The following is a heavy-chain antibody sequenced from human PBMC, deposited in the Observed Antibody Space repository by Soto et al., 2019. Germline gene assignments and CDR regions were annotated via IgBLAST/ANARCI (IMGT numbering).Heavy chain of an antibody. D-gene: IGHD3-22*01. V-gene: IGHV4-61*08. CDR2: IYTSGST. CDR1: GDSVSSGDYY. Sequence: SETLSLTCTVSGDSVSSGDYYWSWLRQPPGKGLEWIGYIYTSGSTNYNPSLKSRVTMSVDTSKNQFSLKLSSVTAADTAVYYCARAGQRYYYDSSGYPDLIFDYWGQGTLVTVSS. CDR3: ARAGQRYYYDSSGYPDLIFDY. J-gene: IGHJ4*02.